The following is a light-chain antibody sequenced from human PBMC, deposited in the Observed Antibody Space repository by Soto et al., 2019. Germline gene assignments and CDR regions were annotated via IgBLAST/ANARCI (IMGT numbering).Light chain of an antibody. Sequence: EIVMTQSPATLSVSPGDRATLSCRASQSVSNNLAWYQQKPGQAPRLLIYGASTMVTGIPARFSDSGSGTEFTLTISSMQSEDFAVYYCQQYNNWPYTFGQGTKLEIK. CDR2: GAS. J-gene: IGKJ2*01. CDR1: QSVSNN. V-gene: IGKV3-15*01. CDR3: QQYNNWPYT.